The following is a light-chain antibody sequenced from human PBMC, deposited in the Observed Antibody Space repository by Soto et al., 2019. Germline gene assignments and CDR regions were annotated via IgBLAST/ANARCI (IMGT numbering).Light chain of an antibody. V-gene: IGKV3-20*01. CDR2: GAS. J-gene: IGKJ3*01. CDR3: QQYGSSRFT. CDR1: QSISSSY. Sequence: EIVLTQSPGTLSLSPGERATLSCRASQSISSSYLAWYQKKPGQAPMLLVYGASSRATGIPDRFSGSGSGTDFTLTISRLEPEDFAVYYCQQYGSSRFTFGPGTKVDIK.